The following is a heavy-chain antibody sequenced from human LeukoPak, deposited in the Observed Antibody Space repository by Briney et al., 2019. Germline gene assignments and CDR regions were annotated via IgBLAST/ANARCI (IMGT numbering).Heavy chain of an antibody. CDR3: AKIMGSQGWFDP. CDR2: ISWNSGSI. V-gene: IGHV3-9*01. J-gene: IGHJ5*02. CDR1: GFTFDDYA. D-gene: IGHD3-10*01. Sequence: SGGSLRLSCAASGFTFDDYAMHWVRQAPGKGLEWVSGISWNSGSIGYADSVKGRFTISRDNAKNSLYLQMNSLRAEDTALYYCAKIMGSQGWFDPWGQGTLVTVSS.